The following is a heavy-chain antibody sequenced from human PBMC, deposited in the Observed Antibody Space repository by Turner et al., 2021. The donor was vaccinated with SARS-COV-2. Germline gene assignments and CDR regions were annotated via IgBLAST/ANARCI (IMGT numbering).Heavy chain of an antibody. Sequence: EVQLVESGGSLIQPGGSLRLSCAASGFTVSSNYMSWVRQGPGKGLEWVSVIYSGGSTFYADSLKGRFTISRDNSKNTLYLQMNSLRAEDTAFYYCARDLGGLRFDYWGQGTLVTVSS. CDR3: ARDLGGLRFDY. CDR1: GFTVSSNY. D-gene: IGHD2-15*01. J-gene: IGHJ4*02. CDR2: IYSGGST. V-gene: IGHV3-53*01.